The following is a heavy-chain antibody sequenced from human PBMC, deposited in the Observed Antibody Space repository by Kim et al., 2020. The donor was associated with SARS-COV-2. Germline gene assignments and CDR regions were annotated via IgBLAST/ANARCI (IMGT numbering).Heavy chain of an antibody. J-gene: IGHJ6*02. V-gene: IGHV4-4*07. Sequence: SETLSLTCTVSGGSISSYYWSWIRQPAGKGLEWTGRIYTSGSTNYNPSLKSRVTMSVDTSKNQFSLKLSSVTAADTAVYYCARDGSQLVWSYYYGMDVWGQGTTVTVSS. CDR2: IYTSGST. D-gene: IGHD6-13*01. CDR3: ARDGSQLVWSYYYGMDV. CDR1: GGSISSYY.